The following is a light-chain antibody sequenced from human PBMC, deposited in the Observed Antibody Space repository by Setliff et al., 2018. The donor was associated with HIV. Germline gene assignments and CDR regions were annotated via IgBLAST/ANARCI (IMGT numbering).Light chain of an antibody. CDR2: EDK. Sequence: NFMLTQPHSVSESPGKTVTISCTRSSGSIASNYVQWYQQRPGSSPTTVIYEDKQRPSGVPDRFSGSLDSSSNSASLTISGLKTEDEADYYCQSYGSDIVIFCGGTKVTVL. CDR3: QSYGSDIVI. V-gene: IGLV6-57*01. CDR1: SGSIASNY. J-gene: IGLJ2*01.